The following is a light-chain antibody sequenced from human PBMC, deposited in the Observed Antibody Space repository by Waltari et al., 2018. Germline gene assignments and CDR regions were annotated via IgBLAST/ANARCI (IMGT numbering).Light chain of an antibody. J-gene: IGKJ2*01. CDR3: MQALQTPYT. CDR2: LGS. V-gene: IGKV2-28*01. CDR1: QSLRHSNGKLF. Sequence: DIVMTQSPLSLPVTPGDPAPISCRPSQSLRHSNGKLFFDWYLQKPGQSPQLLIYLGSNRASGVPDRFSCSRSGTDFTLKISRVEAEDVGVYYCMQALQTPYTFGQGTKLEIK.